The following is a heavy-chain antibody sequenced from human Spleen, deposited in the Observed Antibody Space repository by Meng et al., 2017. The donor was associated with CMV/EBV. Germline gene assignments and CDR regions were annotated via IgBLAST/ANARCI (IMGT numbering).Heavy chain of an antibody. V-gene: IGHV1-69*10. J-gene: IGHJ6*02. D-gene: IGHD3-16*01. CDR2: IIPMLDIT. Sequence: SVKVSCKTSGGTFSSNVITWVRQAPGQGLEWMGGIIPMLDITNYAQRFQGRVTITADKSTATAYMELSGLKSEDAAVYYCARGRRLEDYYSYGMDVWGQGTTVTVSS. CDR1: GGTFSSNV. CDR3: ARGRRLEDYYSYGMDV.